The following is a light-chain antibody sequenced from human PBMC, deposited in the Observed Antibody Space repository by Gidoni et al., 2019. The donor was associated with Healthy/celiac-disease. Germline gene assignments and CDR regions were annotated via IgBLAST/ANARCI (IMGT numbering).Light chain of an antibody. CDR2: DAS. J-gene: IGKJ1*01. V-gene: IGKV1-33*01. CDR3: QQYDNLPRT. Sequence: DRQLTQSPSSLSASVGDRVTITCQASQEISNYLNWYQQKPGKAPKLLIYDASNLETGVPSRFSGSGSGTDFTFTISSLQPEDIATYYCQQYDNLPRTFGQGTKVEIK. CDR1: QEISNY.